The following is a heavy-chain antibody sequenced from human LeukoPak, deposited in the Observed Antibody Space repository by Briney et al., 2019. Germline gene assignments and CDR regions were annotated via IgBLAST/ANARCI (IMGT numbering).Heavy chain of an antibody. CDR1: GGSISSSSYY. CDR3: ARDVYRVRAFDI. CDR2: IKQDGSEK. D-gene: IGHD5/OR15-5a*01. Sequence: ETLSLTCTVSGGSISSSSYYWGWVRQVPGKGLEWVANIKQDGSEKCYADSVKGRFTISRDNAETSLYLQMNSLRAEDTAVYYCARDVYRVRAFDIWGQGTVVTVSS. J-gene: IGHJ3*02. V-gene: IGHV3-7*01.